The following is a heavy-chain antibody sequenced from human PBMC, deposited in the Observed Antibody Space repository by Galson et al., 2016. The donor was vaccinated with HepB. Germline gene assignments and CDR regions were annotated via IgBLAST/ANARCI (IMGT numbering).Heavy chain of an antibody. J-gene: IGHJ5*02. CDR2: ITTWDII. Sequence: SLRLSCAASGFTATDYNMNWLRQVPGRGLEWISTITTWDIIHYADSVKGRFTMSRDRDRNSVVLQMTGLRVDDTAVYYCAGCVTFSQCSWFRPWGQGTLVSVSS. V-gene: IGHV3-69-1*01. CDR3: AGCVTFSQCSWFRP. CDR1: GFTATDYN. D-gene: IGHD2-21*02.